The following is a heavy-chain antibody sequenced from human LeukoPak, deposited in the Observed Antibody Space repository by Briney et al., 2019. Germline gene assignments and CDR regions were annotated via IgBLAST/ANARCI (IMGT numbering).Heavy chain of an antibody. V-gene: IGHV3-11*01. D-gene: IGHD3-3*01. CDR3: ASYYDFWSGPLYT. CDR2: SSSSGSST. Sequence: GGSLRLSCAASGFSFSDYYMNWIRQAPGKGLEWVSYSSSSGSSTYYADSVKGRFTISRDYAKNALFLQMNSLRAEDTAVYYCASYYDFWSGPLYTWGQGTLVTVSS. CDR1: GFSFSDYY. J-gene: IGHJ5*02.